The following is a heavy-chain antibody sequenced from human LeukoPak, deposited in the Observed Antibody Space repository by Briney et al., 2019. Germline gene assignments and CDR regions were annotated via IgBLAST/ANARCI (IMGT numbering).Heavy chain of an antibody. D-gene: IGHD2-8*01. J-gene: IGHJ3*02. V-gene: IGHV1-18*01. CDR2: ICAYNGDT. CDR3: ARDRYCTNGVCYRSRAFDI. CDR1: GYTFTSYG. Sequence: GASVKVSCKASGYTFTSYGISWVRQAPGQGLEWMGWICAYNGDTNYAQKLQGRVTMTTDTSTSTAYMELRSLRSDDTAVYYCARDRYCTNGVCYRSRAFDIWGQGTMVTVSS.